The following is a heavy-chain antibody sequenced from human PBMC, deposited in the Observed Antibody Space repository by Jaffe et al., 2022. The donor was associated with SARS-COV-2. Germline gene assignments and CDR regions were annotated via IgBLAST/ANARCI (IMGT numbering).Heavy chain of an antibody. J-gene: IGHJ2*01. Sequence: EVQLLESGGGLVQPGGSLRLSCAASGFTFSSYAMSWVRQAPGKGLEWVSAISGSGGSTYYADSVKGRFTISRDNSKNTLYLQMNSLRAEDTAVYYCARESDGAYCGGDCRKRGYFDLWGRGTLVTVSS. D-gene: IGHD2-21*02. CDR2: ISGSGGST. CDR1: GFTFSSYA. CDR3: ARESDGAYCGGDCRKRGYFDL. V-gene: IGHV3-23*01.